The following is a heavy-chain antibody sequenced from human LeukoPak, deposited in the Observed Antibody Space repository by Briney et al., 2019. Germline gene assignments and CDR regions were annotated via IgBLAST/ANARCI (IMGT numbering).Heavy chain of an antibody. V-gene: IGHV3-74*01. CDR3: VRDNRSYNFDY. CDR2: IKSDGSST. CDR1: GFTFSRYW. D-gene: IGHD1-26*01. Sequence: GGSLRLSCAASGFTFSRYWMHWVRQAAGKGLVWVSCIKSDGSSTSTADSAKGRFTISRDNAKNTVYLQMNSLRAEDTAVYYCVRDNRSYNFDYWGQGTLVTVSS. J-gene: IGHJ4*02.